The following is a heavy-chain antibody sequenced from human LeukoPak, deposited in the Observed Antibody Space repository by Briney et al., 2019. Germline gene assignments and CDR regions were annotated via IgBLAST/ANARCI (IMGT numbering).Heavy chain of an antibody. D-gene: IGHD5-24*01. CDR3: ARDFVGHNEYYFDY. CDR1: GGTFSSYS. CDR2: IPIFGTA. Sequence: SVKVSCKASGGTFSSYSFSWVRQAPGQGLEWMGAIPIFGTANYAQKFQDRVTFTADESTNTAYMELSSLRSEDSAVYYCARDFVGHNEYYFDYWGQGTLVAVSS. J-gene: IGHJ4*02. V-gene: IGHV1-69*01.